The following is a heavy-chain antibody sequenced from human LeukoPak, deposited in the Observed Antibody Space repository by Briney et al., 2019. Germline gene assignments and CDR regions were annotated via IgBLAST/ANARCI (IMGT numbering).Heavy chain of an antibody. D-gene: IGHD3-22*01. V-gene: IGHV1-46*01. CDR1: GYTFTSYG. J-gene: IGHJ4*02. CDR2: INPSGGST. Sequence: ASVKVSCKASGYTFTSYGISWVRQAPGQGLEWMGIINPSGGSTSYAQKFQGRVTMTRDTSTSTVYMELSSLRSEDTAVYYCARSRINYYDSSGYYSSGGFDYWGQGTLVTVSS. CDR3: ARSRINYYDSSGYYSSGGFDY.